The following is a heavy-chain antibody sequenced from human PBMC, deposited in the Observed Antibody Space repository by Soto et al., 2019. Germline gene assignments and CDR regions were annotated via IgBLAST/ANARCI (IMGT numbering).Heavy chain of an antibody. CDR3: ARGIGYMDV. CDR1: GFTFSSFA. Sequence: GSLRLSCAASGFTFSSFAMHSVRQAPGKGLEWVAVISYDGSNKYYADSVKGRFTISRDNSKNTLYLQMNSLRAEDTAVYYCARGIGYMDVWGQGTTITVS. J-gene: IGHJ6*02. CDR2: ISYDGSNK. V-gene: IGHV3-30-3*01. D-gene: IGHD6-13*01.